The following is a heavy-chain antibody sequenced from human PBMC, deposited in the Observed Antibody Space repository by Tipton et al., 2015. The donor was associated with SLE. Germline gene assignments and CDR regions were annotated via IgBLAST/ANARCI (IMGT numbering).Heavy chain of an antibody. CDR3: AKAIVFWSGYYLFDS. J-gene: IGHJ4*02. CDR2: ISWNSGSI. V-gene: IGHV3-9*01. D-gene: IGHD3-3*01. Sequence: SLRLSCAASGFTFDDYAMHWVRQAPGKGLEWVSGISWNSGSIGYADSVKGRFTISRDNAKNSLYLEMNRLRTEDTAFYYCAKAIVFWSGYYLFDSWGQGTLVTVSS. CDR1: GFTFDDYA.